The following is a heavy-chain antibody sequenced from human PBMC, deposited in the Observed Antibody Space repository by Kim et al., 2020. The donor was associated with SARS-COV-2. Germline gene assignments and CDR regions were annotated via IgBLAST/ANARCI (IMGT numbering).Heavy chain of an antibody. CDR2: IYPGDSDT. Sequence: GESLKISCQGSGYNFRDFWIVWVRQMPGKGLEVMGIIYPGDSDTRYSPSFRGQVTISADNSISTAYLQWSTLKASDSAMYYCTRLSWGPGMVFHKEHREGRQGLAVWGQGTTVTVSS. V-gene: IGHV5-51*01. J-gene: IGHJ6*02. CDR3: TRLSWGPGMVFHKEHREGRQGLAV. D-gene: IGHD2-8*01. CDR1: GYNFRDFW.